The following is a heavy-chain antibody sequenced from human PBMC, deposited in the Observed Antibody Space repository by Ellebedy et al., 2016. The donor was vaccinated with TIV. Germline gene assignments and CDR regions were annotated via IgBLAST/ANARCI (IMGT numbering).Heavy chain of an antibody. Sequence: ASVKVSCXASGYTFASYYLHWVRQAPGQRLEWMGIINPSDGDTRYAQKFQGRVTMTRDTSTSRDYMELSSLRSDDAAVYYCARTPRIAARYPYEYWGQGTLVTVSS. CDR1: GYTFASYY. J-gene: IGHJ4*02. D-gene: IGHD6-6*01. CDR2: INPSDGDT. V-gene: IGHV1-46*01. CDR3: ARTPRIAARYPYEY.